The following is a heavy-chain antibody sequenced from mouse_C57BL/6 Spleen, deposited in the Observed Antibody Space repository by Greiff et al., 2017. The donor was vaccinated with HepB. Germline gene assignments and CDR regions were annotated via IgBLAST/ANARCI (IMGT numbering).Heavy chain of an antibody. CDR2: ISSGSSTI. J-gene: IGHJ2*01. Sequence: EVKVVESGGGLVKPGGSLKLSCAASGFTFSDYGMHWVRQAPEKGLEWVAYISSGSSTIYYADTVKGRFTISRDNSKNTLFLQMTSLRSEDTAMYYCAREGYSNFYYFDYWGQGTTLTVSS. V-gene: IGHV5-17*01. CDR1: GFTFSDYG. D-gene: IGHD2-5*01. CDR3: AREGYSNFYYFDY.